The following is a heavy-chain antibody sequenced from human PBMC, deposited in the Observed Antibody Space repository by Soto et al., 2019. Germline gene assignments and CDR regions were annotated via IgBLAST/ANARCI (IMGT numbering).Heavy chain of an antibody. Sequence: PGGSLRLSCAASGFTFSSYSMNWVRQAPGKGLEWVSSISSSSSYIYYADSVKGRFTISRDNAKNSLYLQMNSLRAEDTAVYYCARDRGTLGYYDSSGHWGYWGQGTLVTVSS. CDR2: ISSSSSYI. J-gene: IGHJ4*02. CDR1: GFTFSSYS. V-gene: IGHV3-21*01. D-gene: IGHD3-22*01. CDR3: ARDRGTLGYYDSSGHWGY.